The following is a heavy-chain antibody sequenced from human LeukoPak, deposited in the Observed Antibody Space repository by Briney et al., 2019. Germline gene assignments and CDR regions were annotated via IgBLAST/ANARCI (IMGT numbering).Heavy chain of an antibody. J-gene: IGHJ6*02. Sequence: GSSMRPSCAASGFTFSSYAMSWVRQAPGKGLEWVSAISGSGGSRYSADSLKGRFTITRDNSKNTLHLQMNSLRAEDTAVYYCAKAQSCQRGYSYGNYYYYGMDVWGQGTTVTVSS. CDR1: GFTFSSYA. CDR3: AKAQSCQRGYSYGNYYYYGMDV. D-gene: IGHD5-18*01. V-gene: IGHV3-23*01. CDR2: ISGSGGSR.